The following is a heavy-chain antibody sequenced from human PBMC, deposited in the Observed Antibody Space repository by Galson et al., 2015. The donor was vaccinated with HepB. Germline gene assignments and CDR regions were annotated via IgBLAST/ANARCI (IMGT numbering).Heavy chain of an antibody. D-gene: IGHD6-19*01. CDR3: AAYRSGWGGFNAFDI. CDR2: IIPLFRTT. J-gene: IGHJ3*02. Sequence: SVKVSCKASGGTFSTYAITWVRQAPGQGLEWMGGIIPLFRTTNYAQKFQGRITIAADESTNTYYMELSSLRSGDTAVYYCAAYRSGWGGFNAFDIWGQGTMVTVSS. CDR1: GGTFSTYA. V-gene: IGHV1-69*13.